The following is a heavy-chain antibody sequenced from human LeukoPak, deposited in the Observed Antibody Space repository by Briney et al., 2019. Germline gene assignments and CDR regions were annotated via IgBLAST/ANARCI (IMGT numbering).Heavy chain of an antibody. J-gene: IGHJ5*02. CDR1: GYSFTSYW. CDR2: IYPGDSDT. V-gene: IGHV5-51*01. D-gene: IGHD3-22*01. CDR3: ARRPYYYDSSGYSNWFDP. Sequence: GESLKISCKGSGYSFTSYWIGWVRQMPGKGLEWMGIIYPGDSDTRYSPSFQGQVTISADKSISTAYLQWSSLKASDTAMYYCARRPYYYDSSGYSNWFDPWGQGTLVTVSS.